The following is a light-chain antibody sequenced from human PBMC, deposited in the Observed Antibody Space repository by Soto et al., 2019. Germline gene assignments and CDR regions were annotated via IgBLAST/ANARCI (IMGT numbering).Light chain of an antibody. CDR1: QIVSSSY. CDR2: GAS. V-gene: IGKV3-20*01. Sequence: EIVLTQSPDTLSLSPGERATLSGTARQIVSSSYLAWYQQRHGQAPRLLIYGASSRATGIPDRFSGSGSGTDFSLTISRLEPEDFAVYYCQQYSVEPRTFGEGT. J-gene: IGKJ1*01. CDR3: QQYSVEPRT.